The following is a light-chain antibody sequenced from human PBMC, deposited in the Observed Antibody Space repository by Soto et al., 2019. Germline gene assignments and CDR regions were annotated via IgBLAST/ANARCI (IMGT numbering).Light chain of an antibody. J-gene: IGKJ2*01. CDR1: QSVLYSSNNKNY. CDR3: QQYESTPPT. Sequence: DSVMTQAPDSLAVSLGERATINCKSSQSVLYSSNNKNYLAWYQQRPGQPPKLLIYWASTRESGVPDRLSGSGSGTDITLTITSLQAEDVAVYYCQQYESTPPTFGQGTKLEIK. V-gene: IGKV4-1*01. CDR2: WAS.